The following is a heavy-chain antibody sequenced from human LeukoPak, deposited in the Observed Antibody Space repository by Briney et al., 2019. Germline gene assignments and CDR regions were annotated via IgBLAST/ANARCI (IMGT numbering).Heavy chain of an antibody. D-gene: IGHD3-22*01. Sequence: PSETLSLTCTVSGGSIFNYYWSWVRQPPGKGLEWIGYIYCSGSTNYNPSLKTRVTISVDTYKKSFSLRLSSVTAADTAVYYCAVRPYYDSSGDFRYWGQGTLVTVSS. V-gene: IGHV4-4*08. J-gene: IGHJ4*02. CDR3: AVRPYYDSSGDFRY. CDR1: GGSIFNYY. CDR2: IYCSGST.